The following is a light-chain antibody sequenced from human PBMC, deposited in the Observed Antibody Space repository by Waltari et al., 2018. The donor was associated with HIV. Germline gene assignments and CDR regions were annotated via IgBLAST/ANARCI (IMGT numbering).Light chain of an antibody. CDR3: NSYISTTTVM. CDR1: SSYLGGYNT. CDR2: EVS. V-gene: IGLV2-14*01. Sequence: QSALTHPASVSGSPGQSINISCTGTSSYLGGYNTVSWYQQHPGKAPKLLIYEVSHRPSGVSTRFSGSKSGNTASLTISGLQAEDEADYYCNSYISTTTVMFGGGTKLTVL. J-gene: IGLJ3*02.